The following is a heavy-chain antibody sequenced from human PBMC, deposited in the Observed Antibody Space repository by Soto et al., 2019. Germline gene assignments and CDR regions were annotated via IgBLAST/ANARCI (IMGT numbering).Heavy chain of an antibody. J-gene: IGHJ6*02. V-gene: IGHV4-31*03. Sequence: QVQLQESGPGLVKPSQTLSLTCTVSGGSISSGGYYWSWIRQHPGKGLEWIGYIYYSGSTYYNPSLKCRVTISVDTSKNQFSLKLSSVTAADTAVYYCARDPPITMVTGSNYGMDVWGQGTTVTVSS. CDR3: ARDPPITMVTGSNYGMDV. D-gene: IGHD3-10*01. CDR1: GGSISSGGYY. CDR2: IYYSGST.